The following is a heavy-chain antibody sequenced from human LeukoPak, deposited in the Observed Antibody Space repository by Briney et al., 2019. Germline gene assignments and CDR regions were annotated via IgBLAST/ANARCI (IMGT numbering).Heavy chain of an antibody. CDR3: ARSRDSSGYRNNWFDP. J-gene: IGHJ5*02. CDR2: IYSSGST. V-gene: IGHV4-59*01. CDR1: DDSISSYY. Sequence: SETLFLTCTVSDDSISSYYWSWIRQPPGKGLEWIGYIYSSGSTNYNPSLKSRVTMSVDTSKNQFSLKLNSVTAADTAVYYCARSRDSSGYRNNWFDPWGQGTLVTVSS. D-gene: IGHD3-22*01.